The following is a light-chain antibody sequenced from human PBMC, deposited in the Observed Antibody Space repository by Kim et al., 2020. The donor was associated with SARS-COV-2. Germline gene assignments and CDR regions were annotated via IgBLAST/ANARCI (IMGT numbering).Light chain of an antibody. CDR1: KIGGKY. CDR3: QAWDSSSVV. V-gene: IGLV3-1*01. J-gene: IGLJ2*01. Sequence: SYELTQPPSVSVAPGKTASITCAGNKIGGKYAYWYQQKPGQSPVLVIYQDSKRPSGIPERFSGSNSGNTATLTISGAQAVDEADYYCQAWDSSSVV. CDR2: QDS.